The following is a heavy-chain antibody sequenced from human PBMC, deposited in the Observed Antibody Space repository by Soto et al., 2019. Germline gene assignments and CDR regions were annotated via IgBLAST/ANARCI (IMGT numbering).Heavy chain of an antibody. V-gene: IGHV1-69*13. Sequence: GASVEVSCKDSGRLFTSYAISWVRQAPGQGLEWMGGIIPVFGTAYYAQKFQGRVTITADESTNTAYMELSSLRSEDTAMYYCARGGSGLNWFDPWGQGTLVTVSS. CDR3: ARGGSGLNWFDP. J-gene: IGHJ5*02. CDR2: IIPVFGTA. CDR1: GRLFTSYA. D-gene: IGHD6-19*01.